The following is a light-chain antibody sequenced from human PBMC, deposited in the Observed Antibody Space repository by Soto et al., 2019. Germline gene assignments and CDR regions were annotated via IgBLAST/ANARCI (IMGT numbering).Light chain of an antibody. J-gene: IGLJ1*01. Sequence: QSALTQPRSVSGSPGQSVTISCTGTSSGVGGYNYVSWYQQHPGKAPKLIIYDVSKRPSGVPDRFSGSKSGNTDSLTISGLQAEDEADYYCCSYAGSYTYVFGTVTKLTVL. CDR2: DVS. CDR3: CSYAGSYTYV. V-gene: IGLV2-11*01. CDR1: SSGVGGYNY.